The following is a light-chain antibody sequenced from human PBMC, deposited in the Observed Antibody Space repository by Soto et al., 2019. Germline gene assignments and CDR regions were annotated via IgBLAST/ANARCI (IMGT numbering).Light chain of an antibody. CDR1: QSLLHSNGYNY. V-gene: IGKV2-28*01. CDR2: LGS. CDR3: MQPLQSWT. J-gene: IGKJ1*01. Sequence: DIVMTQSPLSLPATPGEPASISCRSSQSLLHSNGYNYLDWYLQKPGQYPQXLIYLGSNRASGVPDRFSGSGSGTDFTLKISRVEAEDVGVYYCMQPLQSWTFGQGTKVDIK.